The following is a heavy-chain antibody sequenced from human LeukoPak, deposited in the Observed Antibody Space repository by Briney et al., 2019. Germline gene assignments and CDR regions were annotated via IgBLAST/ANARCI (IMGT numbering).Heavy chain of an antibody. D-gene: IGHD3-10*01. CDR2: MNPNSGNT. J-gene: IGHJ4*02. CDR1: GYAFTSYD. CDR3: ARAFRITMVRGTKRYYFDY. Sequence: ASVKVSCKASGYAFTSYDIKWVREATGQGLEWMEWMNPNSGNTGYAQKFQGRVTMTRNTSISTAYMELSSLRSEDTAVYYCARAFRITMVRGTKRYYFDYWGQGTLVTVSS. V-gene: IGHV1-8*01.